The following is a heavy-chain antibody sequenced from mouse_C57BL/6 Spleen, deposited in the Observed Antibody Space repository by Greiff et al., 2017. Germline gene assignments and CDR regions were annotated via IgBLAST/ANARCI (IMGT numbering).Heavy chain of an antibody. CDR3: ARTITTVGAY. CDR2: IGPNSGGT. CDR1: GYTFTSYW. J-gene: IGHJ3*01. D-gene: IGHD1-1*01. V-gene: IGHV1-72*01. Sequence: QVQLQQPGAELVTPGASVKLSCKASGYTFTSYWLHWVKQRPGRGLEWIGRIGPNSGGTKYNGKFKSKATLTVDKPSSTAYMQLSSLTSEDSAVYYCARTITTVGAYWGQGTLVTVSA.